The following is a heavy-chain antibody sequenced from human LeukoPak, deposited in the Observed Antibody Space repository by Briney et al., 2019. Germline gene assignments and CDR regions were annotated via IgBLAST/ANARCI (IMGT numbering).Heavy chain of an antibody. Sequence: GGSLRLSCVASGFTFSSYNLNWVRQAPGKGLEWVSSISSSSSYIYYADSVKGRFTISRDNAKNSLYLQMNSLRAEDTAVYYCARGGQQWLANGYFFDYWGQGTLVTVSS. J-gene: IGHJ4*02. CDR2: ISSSSSYI. CDR1: GFTFSSYN. V-gene: IGHV3-21*01. CDR3: ARGGQQWLANGYFFDY. D-gene: IGHD6-19*01.